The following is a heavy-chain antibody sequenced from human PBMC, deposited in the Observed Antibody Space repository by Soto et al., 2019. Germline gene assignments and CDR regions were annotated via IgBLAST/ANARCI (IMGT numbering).Heavy chain of an antibody. CDR3: VHRRDGYNSAFFDY. D-gene: IGHD5-12*01. CDR1: GGTFSSYA. J-gene: IGHJ4*02. CDR2: IIRIFHTT. Sequence: GASVKVSCKASGGTFSSYAFSWVRQAPGQGLEWMGGIIRIFHTTTYAQKFQGRATITADESTSAAYMELISLRSDDTAVYYCVHRRDGYNSAFFDYWGQGTLVTVSS. V-gene: IGHV1-69*13.